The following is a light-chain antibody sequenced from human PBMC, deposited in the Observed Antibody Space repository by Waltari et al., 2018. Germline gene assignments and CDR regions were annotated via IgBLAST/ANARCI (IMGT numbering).Light chain of an antibody. CDR1: QSLLHNGCSY. CDR2: QGS. CDR3: MQLLRTLWT. Sequence: QSLLHNGCSYLCWFLQKPGQPPQLLIYQGSTRASGVPDRFRGSGSGTDFTLQISRVEAEDVGLYYCMQLLRTLWTFGQGTKLEIK. J-gene: IGKJ1*01. V-gene: IGKV2-28*01.